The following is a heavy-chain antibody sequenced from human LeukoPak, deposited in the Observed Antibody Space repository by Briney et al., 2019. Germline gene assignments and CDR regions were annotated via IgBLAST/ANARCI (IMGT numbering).Heavy chain of an antibody. CDR1: AGSISSYY. Sequence: SETLSLTCTVSAGSISSYYWNWLRQSPGKGLEWIGYIYYTGTTKYNPSLTSRVTISIDTSKNQFSLKLSSVTAADTAVYYCATSVGTTGTTWGQGTLVIVSS. J-gene: IGHJ4*02. CDR2: IYYTGTT. D-gene: IGHD1-1*01. V-gene: IGHV4-59*08. CDR3: ATSVGTTGTT.